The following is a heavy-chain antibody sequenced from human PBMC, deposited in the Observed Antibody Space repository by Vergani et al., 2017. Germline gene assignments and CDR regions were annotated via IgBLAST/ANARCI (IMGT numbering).Heavy chain of an antibody. Sequence: QVQLQQWGAGLLKPSETLSLTCAVSGAAFNSYYWAWIRQSPGRGLEWIGEIDDKGKSSRNPTLKSRVTISVDEPKRQFSLKVTSVTAADSAMYYCVRRDFWVGPRTFDAWGAGTPVTVSS. CDR3: VRRDFWVGPRTFDA. D-gene: IGHD3-3*01. V-gene: IGHV4-34*01. CDR2: IDDKGKS. CDR1: GAAFNSYY. J-gene: IGHJ3*01.